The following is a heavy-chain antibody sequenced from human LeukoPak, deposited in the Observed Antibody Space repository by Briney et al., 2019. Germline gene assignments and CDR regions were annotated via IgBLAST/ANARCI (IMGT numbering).Heavy chain of an antibody. CDR1: GGSFSSGSYY. CDR2: IYYSGST. J-gene: IGHJ4*02. CDR3: ARIALAGSYYFDY. Sequence: SETLSLTCTVSGGSFSSGSYYWSWIRQPPGKGLEWIGYIYYSGSTNYNPSLKSRVTISVDTSKNQFSLKLSSVTAADTAVYYCARIALAGSYYFDYWGQGTLVTVSS. D-gene: IGHD6-6*01. V-gene: IGHV4-61*01.